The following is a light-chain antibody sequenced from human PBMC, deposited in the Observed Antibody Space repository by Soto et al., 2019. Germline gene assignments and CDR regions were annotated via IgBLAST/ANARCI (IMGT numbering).Light chain of an antibody. CDR1: ISDVGGYRY. J-gene: IGLJ1*01. Sequence: QSALTQPASVSGSPGQSITSSCTGTISDVGGYRYVSWFQHHPGKAPKLIIYEVSNRPSGISDRFSGSKSGNTASLTISGHQAEDEADYYCNSYTSTTPYVFGTGTKLTVL. V-gene: IGLV2-14*01. CDR3: NSYTSTTPYV. CDR2: EVS.